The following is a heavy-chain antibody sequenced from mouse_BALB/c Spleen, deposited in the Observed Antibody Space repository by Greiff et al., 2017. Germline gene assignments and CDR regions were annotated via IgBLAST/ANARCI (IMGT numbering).Heavy chain of an antibody. CDR1: GFTFSSYA. CDR3: ARLSYGSSYDYFDY. CDR2: ISSGGST. J-gene: IGHJ2*01. V-gene: IGHV5-6-5*01. Sequence: EVKLVESGGGLVKPRGSLKLSCAASGFTFSSYAMSWVRQTPEKRLEWVASISSGGSTYYPDSVKGRFTISRDNARNILYLQMSSLRSEDTAMYYCARLSYGSSYDYFDYWGQGTTLTVSS. D-gene: IGHD1-1*01.